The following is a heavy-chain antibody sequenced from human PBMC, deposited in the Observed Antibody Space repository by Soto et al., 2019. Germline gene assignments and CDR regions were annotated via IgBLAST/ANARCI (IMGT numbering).Heavy chain of an antibody. D-gene: IGHD1-1*01. CDR1: GFSLTSNEMR. V-gene: IGHV2-70*04. Sequence: ESGPTLVNPTQTLTLTCTFSGFSLTSNEMRVTWIRQPPGKALEWLARIDWDGEKFYSSSLRTRLTISKDSSKTQVVLTMTNMDPVDTATYYCARTTNTGTDYWGQGTLVTVS. J-gene: IGHJ4*02. CDR3: ARTTNTGTDY. CDR2: IDWDGEK.